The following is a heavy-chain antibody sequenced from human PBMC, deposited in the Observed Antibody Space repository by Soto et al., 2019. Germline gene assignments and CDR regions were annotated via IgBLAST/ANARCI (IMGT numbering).Heavy chain of an antibody. CDR3: AKAKAPTSAPPTRPFDY. CDR1: AFTFNSYA. D-gene: IGHD6-25*01. J-gene: IGHJ4*02. Sequence: PGGSLRLSCAASAFTFNSYAMSWVRQAPGKGLEWVSSISGSGGSTYFADSVKGRFTISRDNSKNTLDLQMNSLRVEDTGLYYCAKAKAPTSAPPTRPFDYWGQGTLVTVSS. V-gene: IGHV3-23*01. CDR2: ISGSGGST.